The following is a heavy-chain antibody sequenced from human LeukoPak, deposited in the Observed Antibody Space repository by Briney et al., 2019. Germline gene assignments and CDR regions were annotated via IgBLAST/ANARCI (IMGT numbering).Heavy chain of an antibody. J-gene: IGHJ4*02. Sequence: GGSLRLSCAASGSAFNIYAMTWVRQAPGKGLEWVSTISGDSATPYFADSVKGRFTISRDNSKNTLYLQMNSLRVEDTAVYYCAKVGSSTWYMYYFDYWGQGALVTVSS. CDR1: GSAFNIYA. V-gene: IGHV3-23*01. CDR3: AKVGSSTWYMYYFDY. D-gene: IGHD6-13*01. CDR2: ISGDSATP.